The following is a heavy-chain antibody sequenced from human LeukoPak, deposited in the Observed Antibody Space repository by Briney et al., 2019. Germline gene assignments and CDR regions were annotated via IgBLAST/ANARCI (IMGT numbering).Heavy chain of an antibody. CDR3: AKDYASTQNWFDP. V-gene: IGHV3-30*02. Sequence: GGSLRLSCAASGFTFSSYGMHWVRQAPGKGLEWVAFIRYDGSNKYYADSVKGRFTISRDNSKNTLYLQMNSLRAEDTAVYYCAKDYASTQNWFDPWGQGTLVTVSS. CDR2: IRYDGSNK. CDR1: GFTFSSYG. D-gene: IGHD3-16*01. J-gene: IGHJ5*02.